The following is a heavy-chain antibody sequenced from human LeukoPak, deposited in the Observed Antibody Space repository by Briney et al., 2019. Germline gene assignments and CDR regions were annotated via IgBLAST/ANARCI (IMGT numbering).Heavy chain of an antibody. CDR2: ARAGPTET. J-gene: IGHJ5*02. CDR1: GYTFSAYA. D-gene: IGHD3-3*01. CDR3: ASKPDS. V-gene: IGHV1-3*01. Sequence: GASVKSCKASGYTFSAYAVHWVRQAPGQSLEWMGWARAGPTETPYSQKFQGRVTITTDESTSTAYMELSSLRSEDTAVYYCASKPDSWGQGTLVTVSS.